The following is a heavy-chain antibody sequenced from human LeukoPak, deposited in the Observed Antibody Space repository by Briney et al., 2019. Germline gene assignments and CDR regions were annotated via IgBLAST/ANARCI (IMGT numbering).Heavy chain of an antibody. CDR1: GGSISSSSYY. Sequence: SETLSLTCTVSGGSISSSSYYWGWIRQPPGKGLEWIGSIYYSGSTYYNPSLKSRVTISVDTSKNQFSLKLSSVTAADTAVYYCARQEAGLIFDYWGQGTLVTVSS. CDR2: IYYSGST. J-gene: IGHJ4*02. V-gene: IGHV4-39*01. CDR3: ARQEAGLIFDY. D-gene: IGHD2-8*01.